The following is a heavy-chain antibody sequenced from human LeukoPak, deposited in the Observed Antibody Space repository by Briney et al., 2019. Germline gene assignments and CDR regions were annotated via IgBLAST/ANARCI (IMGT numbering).Heavy chain of an antibody. CDR1: GFIFSNYA. J-gene: IGHJ4*02. CDR3: AKAIHSSSSGVVDY. D-gene: IGHD6-6*01. CDR2: IRYDGSNK. Sequence: GGSLRLSCAASGFIFSNYAMHWVRQAPGKGLEWVTFIRYDGSNKYYAESVKGRFTISRDNSKNTLYLQMNSLRAEDTAVYYYAKAIHSSSSGVVDYWGQGTLVTVSS. V-gene: IGHV3-30*02.